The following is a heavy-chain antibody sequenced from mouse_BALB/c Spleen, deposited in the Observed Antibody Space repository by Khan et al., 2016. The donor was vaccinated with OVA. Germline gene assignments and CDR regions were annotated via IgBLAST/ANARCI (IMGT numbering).Heavy chain of an antibody. CDR3: TRHGYVAWFTY. Sequence: VQLQQSGPELMKPGASVKISCKASGYSFTSYYIHWVMESHGKSLEWIGYIDPFSGDTTYNQKFKGKATLTVDKSSSTAYILLSNLTSEDSAVYYCTRHGYVAWFTYWGPGTLVPVSA. J-gene: IGHJ3*01. V-gene: IGHV1S135*01. D-gene: IGHD2-2*01. CDR1: GYSFTSYY. CDR2: IDPFSGDT.